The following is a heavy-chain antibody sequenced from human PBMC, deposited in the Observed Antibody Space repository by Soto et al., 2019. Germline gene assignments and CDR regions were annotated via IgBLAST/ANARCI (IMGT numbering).Heavy chain of an antibody. CDR3: ATKGVRYSSGWHWGMDV. D-gene: IGHD6-19*01. Sequence: QVQLVQSGAEVKKPGASVKVSCKVSGYTLTELSMHWVRQAPGKGLEWMGGFDPEDGETIYAQKFQGRVTMTENTSTATAYMELSNLRSEDTAVYYCATKGVRYSSGWHWGMDVWGQGTTVTVSS. CDR2: FDPEDGET. J-gene: IGHJ6*02. V-gene: IGHV1-24*01. CDR1: GYTLTELS.